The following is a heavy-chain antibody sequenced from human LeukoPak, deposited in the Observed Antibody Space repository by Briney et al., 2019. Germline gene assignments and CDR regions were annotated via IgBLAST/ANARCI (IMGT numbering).Heavy chain of an antibody. D-gene: IGHD2-2*01. J-gene: IGHJ6*03. CDR2: LIPIFALA. Sequence: LGASVKVSCKASGGTFSTHAISWVRQAPGQGLEWMGELIPIFALANYAQKFQGRLTITADESTNTAYLELSSLRFEDTAVYYCARAECSTTNCHTRIRNYYMDVWGTGTPVTVSS. CDR3: ARAECSTTNCHTRIRNYYMDV. V-gene: IGHV1-69*13. CDR1: GGTFSTHA.